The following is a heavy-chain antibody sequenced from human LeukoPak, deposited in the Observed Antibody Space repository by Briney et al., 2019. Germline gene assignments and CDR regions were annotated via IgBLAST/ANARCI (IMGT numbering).Heavy chain of an antibody. V-gene: IGHV1-46*01. CDR1: GYTFSTYY. D-gene: IGHD3-9*01. J-gene: IGHJ6*02. Sequence: ASVKVSCKASGYTFSTYYMHWVRQAPGQGLEWMGIINPSGGSTSYAQKFQGSVTMTRDTSTSTVYMELSRLRSEDTAVYYCARGVREGRYPDWASRMDVWGQGTTVTVPS. CDR2: INPSGGST. CDR3: ARGVREGRYPDWASRMDV.